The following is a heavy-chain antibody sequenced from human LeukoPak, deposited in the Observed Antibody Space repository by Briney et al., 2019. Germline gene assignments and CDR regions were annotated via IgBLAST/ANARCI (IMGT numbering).Heavy chain of an antibody. D-gene: IGHD2-15*01. J-gene: IGHJ4*02. CDR2: IKQDGSEK. Sequence: GGSLRLSCAASGFTFRSHWMSWVRQAPGKGLEGVANIKQDGSEKYYVDSVKGRFTISRDDGKNSLYLQMNGLRAEDTAVYYCARGSTDLRYCSGGACYDYWGQGTLVTVSS. CDR3: ARGSTDLRYCSGGACYDY. V-gene: IGHV3-7*01. CDR1: GFTFRSHW.